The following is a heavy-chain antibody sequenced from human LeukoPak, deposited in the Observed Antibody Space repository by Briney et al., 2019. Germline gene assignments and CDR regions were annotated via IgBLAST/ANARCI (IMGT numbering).Heavy chain of an antibody. CDR3: ARGGVSIAARWFDP. V-gene: IGHV4-59*01. CDR2: IYYSGST. CDR1: GGSISSYY. D-gene: IGHD6-6*01. J-gene: IGHJ5*02. Sequence: TSETLSLTCTVSGGSISSYYWSWIRQPPGKGLEWIGYIYYSGSTNYNPSLKSRVTISVDTSKNQFSLKLSSVTAADTAVYYCARGGVSIAARWFDPWGQGTLVTVSS.